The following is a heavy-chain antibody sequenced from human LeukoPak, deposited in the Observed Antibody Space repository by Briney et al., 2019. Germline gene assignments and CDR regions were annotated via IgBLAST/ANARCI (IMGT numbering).Heavy chain of an antibody. J-gene: IGHJ4*02. CDR1: GFTVSNNY. CDR2: LYSAGAT. Sequence: GGSLRLSCAASGFTVSNNYMSWVRQTPGRGLEWVSILYSAGATYYTDSVRGRFTISRDSSKNTMCLQMNSLRAEDTAVYYCASGGTGARKFYSDPFHYWGQGTLVIVSS. V-gene: IGHV3-53*01. CDR3: ASGGTGARKFYSDPFHY. D-gene: IGHD2-15*01.